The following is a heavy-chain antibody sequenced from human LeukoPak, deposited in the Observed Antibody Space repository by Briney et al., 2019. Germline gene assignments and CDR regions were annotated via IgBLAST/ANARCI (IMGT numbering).Heavy chain of an antibody. CDR3: AKTYYDILTGAFDI. V-gene: IGHV3-23*01. CDR2: ISGSGGTT. J-gene: IGHJ3*02. D-gene: IGHD3-9*01. CDR1: GFTFSSYA. Sequence: GGSLRLSCAASGFTFSSYAMSWVRQAPGKGLEWVSAISGSGGTTYYADSVKGRFIISRDNSKNTLYLQMNSLRAEDTAVYYCAKTYYDILTGAFDIWGQGTMVTVSS.